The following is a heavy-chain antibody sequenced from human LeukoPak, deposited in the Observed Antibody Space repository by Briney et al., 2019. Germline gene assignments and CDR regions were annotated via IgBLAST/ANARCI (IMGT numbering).Heavy chain of an antibody. D-gene: IGHD3-9*01. J-gene: IGHJ4*02. CDR1: GYIFTSYY. CDR3: ARDVTDILTGYYNDY. CDR2: INPRGGST. Sequence: ASVKVSCKASGYIFTSYYMHWVRQAPGQGLEWMGIINPRGGSTSYAQRFQGRVTMTRDTSTSTVYMELSSLRSDDTAVYYCARDVTDILTGYYNDYWGQGTLVTVSS. V-gene: IGHV1-46*01.